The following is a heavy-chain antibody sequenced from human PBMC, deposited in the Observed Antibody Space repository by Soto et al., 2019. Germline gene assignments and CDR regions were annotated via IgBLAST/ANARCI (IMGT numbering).Heavy chain of an antibody. CDR3: ARHRYSSSWYLPYYYYGMDV. CDR1: GGSISSSSYY. Sequence: SETLPLTCTVSGGSISSSSYYWGWIRQPPGKGLEWIGSIYYSGSTYYNPSLKSRVTISVDTSKNQFSLKLSSVTAADTAVYYCARHRYSSSWYLPYYYYGMDVWGQGTTVTGSS. D-gene: IGHD6-13*01. CDR2: IYYSGST. V-gene: IGHV4-39*01. J-gene: IGHJ6*02.